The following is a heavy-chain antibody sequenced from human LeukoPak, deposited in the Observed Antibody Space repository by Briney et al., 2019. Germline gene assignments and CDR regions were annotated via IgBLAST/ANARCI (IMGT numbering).Heavy chain of an antibody. CDR2: ISALNGDT. Sequence: ASVKVFCRAPVYSFITFGVTWVRDALGQGLEYVGLISALNGDTNYAQKLLDRVTMTTDTPANTASLEVRSLRSDDTAVSFCARDGFYGTSGTWQLAHAFLESWGQGTMVTVSS. D-gene: IGHD3-3*01. CDR1: VYSFITFG. V-gene: IGHV1-18*01. J-gene: IGHJ3*01. CDR3: ARDGFYGTSGTWQLAHAFLES.